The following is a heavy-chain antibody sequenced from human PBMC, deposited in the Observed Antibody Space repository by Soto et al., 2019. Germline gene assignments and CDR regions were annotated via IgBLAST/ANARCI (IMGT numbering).Heavy chain of an antibody. V-gene: IGHV1-3*04. CDR1: GYIFTSHA. CDR2: INTATENT. Sequence: QVQLVQSGAEVKKPGASVQVSCKASGYIFTSHAIHWVRQAPGQRLEWMGWINTATENTKYSQKLQGRITITSDPSTDTAYMELSGLTSEDTAVYFCATDKITIFFKSFDIWGQGTVVTVSS. CDR3: ATDKITIFFKSFDI. D-gene: IGHD3-3*01. J-gene: IGHJ3*02.